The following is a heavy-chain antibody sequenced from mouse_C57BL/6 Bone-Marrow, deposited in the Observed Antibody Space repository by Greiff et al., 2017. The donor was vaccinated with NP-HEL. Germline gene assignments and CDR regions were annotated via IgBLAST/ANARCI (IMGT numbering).Heavy chain of an antibody. CDR1: GYAFTNYL. J-gene: IGHJ2*01. CDR3: AIYDYSGDY. D-gene: IGHD2-4*01. Sequence: QVQLKESGAELVRPGTSVKVSCKASGYAFTNYLIEWVKQRPGQGLEWIGVINPGSGGTNYNEKFKGKATLTADKSSSTAYMQLSSLTSEDSAVYFCAIYDYSGDYWGQGTTLTVSS. CDR2: INPGSGGT. V-gene: IGHV1-54*01.